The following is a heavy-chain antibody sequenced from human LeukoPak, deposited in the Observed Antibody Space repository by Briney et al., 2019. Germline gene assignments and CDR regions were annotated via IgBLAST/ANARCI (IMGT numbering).Heavy chain of an antibody. CDR2: INPNSDGT. V-gene: IGHV1-2*02. Sequence: ASVKVSCKASGYTFTGYYMHWVRQAPGQGLEWMGWINPNSDGTNYAQKFQGRVTMTRGTSISTAYMELSRLRSDDTAVYYCARSRRSSEGFDPWGQGTLVTVSS. CDR1: GYTFTGYY. D-gene: IGHD3-22*01. CDR3: ARSRRSSEGFDP. J-gene: IGHJ5*02.